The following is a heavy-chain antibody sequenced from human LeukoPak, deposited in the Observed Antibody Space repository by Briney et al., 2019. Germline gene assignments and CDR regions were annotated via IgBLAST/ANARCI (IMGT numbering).Heavy chain of an antibody. V-gene: IGHV4-34*01. CDR2: INHSGST. CDR3: ARGYGEYSGYDYVYYFDY. J-gene: IGHJ4*02. CDR1: GGSFSGYY. D-gene: IGHD5-12*01. Sequence: SETLSLTCAVYGGSFSGYYWSWIRQPPGKGLEWIGEINHSGSTNYNPSLKSRVTVSVDTSKNQFSLKLSSVTAADTAVYYCARGYGEYSGYDYVYYFDYWGQGTLVTVSS.